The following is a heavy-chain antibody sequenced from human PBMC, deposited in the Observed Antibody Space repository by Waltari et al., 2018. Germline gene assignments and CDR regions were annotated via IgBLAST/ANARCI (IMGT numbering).Heavy chain of an antibody. CDR1: GFTFSSYG. CDR3: ATFDI. Sequence: QVQLVESGGGVVQPGRSLRLSCAASGFTFSSYGMHLVRQAPGEGLEWVSVIWYDGSNKYYADSVKGRFTISRDNSKNTLYLQMNSLGAEDTAVYYCATFDIWGQGTMVTVSS. J-gene: IGHJ3*02. CDR2: IWYDGSNK. V-gene: IGHV3-33*08.